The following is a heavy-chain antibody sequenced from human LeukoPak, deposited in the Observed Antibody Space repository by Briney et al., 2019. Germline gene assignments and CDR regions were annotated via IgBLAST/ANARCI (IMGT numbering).Heavy chain of an antibody. CDR2: INPYNGNT. D-gene: IGHD3-3*01. CDR3: ARVSPGSYYDFWSGNNWFDP. Sequence: GASVKVSCKASGYTFTSYGTSWVRQAPGQGLEWMGWINPYNGNTNYAQKLQGRVTMTTDTSTSTAYMELRSLRSDDTAVYYCARVSPGSYYDFWSGNNWFDPWGQGTLVTVSS. V-gene: IGHV1-18*01. CDR1: GYTFTSYG. J-gene: IGHJ5*02.